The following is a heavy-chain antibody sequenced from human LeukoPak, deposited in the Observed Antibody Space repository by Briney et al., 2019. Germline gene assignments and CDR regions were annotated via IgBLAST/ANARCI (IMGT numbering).Heavy chain of an antibody. Sequence: GGSLRLSCAASGFTFSSYSMNWVRLAPGRGLEWVSHISSSSSSIQYADSVEGRFTISRDNAKNSLYLQMNSLRAEDTAVYYCARGSALYEDWGQGTLVTVSS. J-gene: IGHJ4*02. CDR2: ISSSSSSI. CDR3: ARGSALYED. CDR1: GFTFSSYS. D-gene: IGHD2-2*02. V-gene: IGHV3-48*04.